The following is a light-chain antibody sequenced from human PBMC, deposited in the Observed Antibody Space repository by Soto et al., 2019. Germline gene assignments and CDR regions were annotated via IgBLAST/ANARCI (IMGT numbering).Light chain of an antibody. CDR3: QQYSSSPVT. J-gene: IGKJ1*01. CDR2: GAS. V-gene: IGKV3-20*01. CDR1: QSVSSSY. Sequence: EIVLTQSPGTLSLSPGERATLSCRASQSVSSSYLAWYQQKPGQAPRLLIYGASSRATGIPDRFSGSGSGTDFTLTISRLEPEDFAVYYCQQYSSSPVTFGQGTKGDIK.